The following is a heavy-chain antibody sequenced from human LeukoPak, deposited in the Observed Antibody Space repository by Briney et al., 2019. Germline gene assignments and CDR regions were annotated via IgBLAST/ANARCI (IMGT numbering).Heavy chain of an antibody. CDR3: ARHSSFDTAMVVDY. V-gene: IGHV4-39*01. Sequence: SETLSLTCTVSGGSLSSYYWGWIRQPPGKGLEWIGSIYYSGSTYYNLSLKSRVTISVDTSKNQFSLKLSSVTAADTAVYYCARHSSFDTAMVVDYWGQGTLVTVSS. CDR1: GGSLSSYY. D-gene: IGHD5-18*01. J-gene: IGHJ4*02. CDR2: IYYSGST.